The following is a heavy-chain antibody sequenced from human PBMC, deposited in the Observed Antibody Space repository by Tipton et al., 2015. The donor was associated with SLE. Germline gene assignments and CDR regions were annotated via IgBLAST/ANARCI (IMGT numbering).Heavy chain of an antibody. Sequence: QLGQSGAEVKKPGASVKVSCKASGYTFTDYYIHWVRQATGKGLEWMGWINPNSGGPNYAQNFRGRDTVTRDTTISTAYMELSSLRSDATAVYFFAIESVYRRNAFDTWGQGTKVSVSS. CDR2: INPNSGGP. CDR3: AIESVYRRNAFDT. J-gene: IGHJ3*02. V-gene: IGHV1-2*02. D-gene: IGHD2-8*01. CDR1: GYTFTDYY.